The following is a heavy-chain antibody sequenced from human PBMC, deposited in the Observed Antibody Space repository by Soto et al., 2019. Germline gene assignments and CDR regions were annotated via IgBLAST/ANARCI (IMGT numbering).Heavy chain of an antibody. Sequence: EVQLVESGGDLVQPGGSLRLSCAASGFIFDDYAMHWVRQVPGRGLEWVSGISWHSRSVAYADSVEGRFTISRDSANLYLQMNSLPREDTVLYYCDRGTDMFDAYYFRDVWSKGSTVTVSS. V-gene: IGHV3-9*01. CDR1: GFIFDDYA. J-gene: IGHJ6*03. D-gene: IGHD3-16*01. CDR2: ISWHSRSV. CDR3: DRGTDMFDAYYFRDV.